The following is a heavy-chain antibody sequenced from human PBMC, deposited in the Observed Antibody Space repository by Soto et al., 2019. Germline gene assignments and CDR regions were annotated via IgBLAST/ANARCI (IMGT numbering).Heavy chain of an antibody. CDR2: IWHDGSKK. CDR1: GFIFIDYG. V-gene: IGHV3-33*01. J-gene: IGHJ4*02. Sequence: WGSLRLSCAGSGFIFIDYGMQFFRHSPVKWLEWLAFIWHDGSKKYYADSLKGRFTISRDNSKNTMYLQMSSPRVEDTAVYYCASQAFDYWGQGTLVTVSS. CDR3: ASQAFDY.